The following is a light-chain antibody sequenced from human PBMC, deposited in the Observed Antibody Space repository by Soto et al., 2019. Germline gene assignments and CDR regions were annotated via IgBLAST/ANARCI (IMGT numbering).Light chain of an antibody. J-gene: IGKJ1*01. Sequence: EIVLTQSPGTLSLSPGERATLSCRASQSVSSSYLAWYQQKPGQAPRLLIYGASSRATGIPDRFSGSGSGTDFTLTISRLEPEDFAVYYCQQYGSLPPKFGQGTKVEIK. CDR3: QQYGSLPPK. CDR2: GAS. V-gene: IGKV3-20*01. CDR1: QSVSSSY.